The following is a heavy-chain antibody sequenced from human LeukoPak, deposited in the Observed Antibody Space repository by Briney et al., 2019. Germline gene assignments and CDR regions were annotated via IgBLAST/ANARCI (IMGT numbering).Heavy chain of an antibody. V-gene: IGHV1-18*01. Sequence: GASVKVSCKISGFYLTNYGISWMRQAPGQGLEWMGWISGYNGHTYYVQKFQDRVTMTTDTSTSTAYMELKSLRSDDTAVYYCARGGHRRYYYASGSAFDPWGQGTLVTVSS. CDR3: ARGGHRRYYYASGSAFDP. CDR1: GFYLTNYG. CDR2: ISGYNGHT. J-gene: IGHJ5*02. D-gene: IGHD3-10*01.